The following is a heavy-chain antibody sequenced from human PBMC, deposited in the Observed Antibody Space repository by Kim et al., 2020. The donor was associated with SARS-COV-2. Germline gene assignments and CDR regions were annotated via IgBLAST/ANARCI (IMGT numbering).Heavy chain of an antibody. D-gene: IGHD6-19*01. CDR2: IYYTGST. J-gene: IGHJ4*02. Sequence: SETLSLTCTVSDGSLSSYHWSWIRQPPGNELEWIGYIYYTGSTNYNPSLKSRVTISVDTSKNQFSLKLSSVTAADTAIYYCARTNAVAGPRPSYYFDYWGQGTLVTVSS. CDR3: ARTNAVAGPRPSYYFDY. V-gene: IGHV4-59*01. CDR1: DGSLSSYH.